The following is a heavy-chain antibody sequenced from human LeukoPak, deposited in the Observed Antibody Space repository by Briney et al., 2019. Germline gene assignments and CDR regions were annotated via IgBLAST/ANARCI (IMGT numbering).Heavy chain of an antibody. J-gene: IGHJ6*02. CDR2: ISSSGSTI. V-gene: IGHV3-11*01. CDR1: GFTFSDYY. Sequence: GGSLRLSCAASGFTFSDYYMSWIRQAPGKGLEWVSYISSSGSTIYYADSVKGRFTISRDNAKNSLYLQMNSLRAEDTAVYYCARDWGPHYYDSSGYHNYYGMDVWGQGTTVTVSS. CDR3: ARDWGPHYYDSSGYHNYYGMDV. D-gene: IGHD3-22*01.